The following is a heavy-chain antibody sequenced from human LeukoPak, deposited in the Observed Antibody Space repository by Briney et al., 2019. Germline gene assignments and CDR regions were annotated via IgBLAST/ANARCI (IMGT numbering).Heavy chain of an antibody. CDR3: ARARYNWNYWFDP. J-gene: IGHJ5*02. CDR2: ISYDGSNK. CDR1: GFTFSSHA. D-gene: IGHD1-7*01. Sequence: GGSLRLSCAASGFTFSSHAMHWVRQAPGKGLEWVAVISYDGSNKYYADSVKGRFTISRDNSKNTLYLQMNSLRAEDTAVYYCARARYNWNYWFDPWGQGTLVTVSS. V-gene: IGHV3-30-3*01.